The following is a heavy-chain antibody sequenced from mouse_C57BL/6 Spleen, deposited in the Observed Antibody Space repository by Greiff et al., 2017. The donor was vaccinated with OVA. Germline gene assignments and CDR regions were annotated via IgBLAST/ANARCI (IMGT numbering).Heavy chain of an antibody. V-gene: IGHV1-82*01. Sequence: QVQLQQSGPELVKPGASVKISCKASGYAFSSSWMNWVKQRPGKGLEWIGRIYPGDGDTNYNGKFKGKATLTADKSSSTAYMQLSSLISEDSAVYFCAFYYGSSYATDYWGQGTSVTVSS. J-gene: IGHJ4*01. CDR1: GYAFSSSW. D-gene: IGHD1-1*01. CDR3: AFYYGSSYATDY. CDR2: IYPGDGDT.